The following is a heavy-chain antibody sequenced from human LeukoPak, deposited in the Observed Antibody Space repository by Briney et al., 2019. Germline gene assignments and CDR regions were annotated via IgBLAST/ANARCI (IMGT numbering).Heavy chain of an antibody. D-gene: IGHD3-10*01. CDR3: ATVGSGSYYNLRVEAFDI. V-gene: IGHV1-69*01. CDR2: IIPIFGTA. Sequence: SVKVSCKASAGTFSSYAISWVRQAPGQGLEWMGGIIPIFGTANYAQKFQGRVTITADESTSTAYMELSSLRSEDTAVYYCATVGSGSYYNLRVEAFDIWGQGTMVTVSS. J-gene: IGHJ3*02. CDR1: AGTFSSYA.